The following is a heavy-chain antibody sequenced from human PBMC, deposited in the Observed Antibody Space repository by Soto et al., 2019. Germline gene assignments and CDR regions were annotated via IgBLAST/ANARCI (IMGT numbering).Heavy chain of an antibody. CDR2: IRSKANSYAT. Sequence: GGSLRLSCAASGFTFSGSAMHWVRQASGKGLEWVGRIRSKANSYATAYAESVKGRFTISRDDSKDTAYLQMNSRKIEDTAVYYCTRRDPSGSWTPALGAFDIWGQGTMVKVSS. CDR3: TRRDPSGSWTPALGAFDI. CDR1: GFTFSGSA. J-gene: IGHJ3*02. V-gene: IGHV3-73*01. D-gene: IGHD1-1*01.